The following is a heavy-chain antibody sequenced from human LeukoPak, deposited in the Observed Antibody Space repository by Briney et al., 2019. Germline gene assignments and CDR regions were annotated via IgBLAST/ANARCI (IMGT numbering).Heavy chain of an antibody. V-gene: IGHV4-39*07. CDR3: AREASQWLPYYYYMDV. D-gene: IGHD6-19*01. Sequence: SETLSLTWTVSGGSIGSSNYYWGWIRQPPGKGLEWIGSIYYSGSTYYNPSLKSRVTISVDTSKNQFSLKLSSVTAADTAVYYCAREASQWLPYYYYMDVWGKGTTVTVSS. CDR1: GGSIGSSNYY. J-gene: IGHJ6*03. CDR2: IYYSGST.